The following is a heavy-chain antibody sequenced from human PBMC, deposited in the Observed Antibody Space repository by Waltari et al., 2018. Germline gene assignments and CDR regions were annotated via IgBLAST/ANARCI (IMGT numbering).Heavy chain of an antibody. CDR2: ISGSGGSK. J-gene: IGHJ4*02. Sequence: EVQLLESGGGLVQPGGSLRLSCAASGFTFSSYAMSWVRQAPGKGLEWVSAISGSGGSKYYADSVKGRFTISRDNSKNTLYLQMNSLGAEDTAVYYCAKVWDLEWLLIGYWGQGTLVTVSS. D-gene: IGHD3-3*01. CDR1: GFTFSSYA. V-gene: IGHV3-23*01. CDR3: AKVWDLEWLLIGY.